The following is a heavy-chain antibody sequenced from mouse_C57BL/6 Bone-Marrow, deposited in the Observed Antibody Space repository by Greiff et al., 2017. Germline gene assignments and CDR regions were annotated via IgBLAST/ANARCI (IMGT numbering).Heavy chain of an antibody. V-gene: IGHV1-47*01. CDR3: AILYYDYGYYAMDY. CDR2: FHPYNDDT. CDR1: GYTFTTYP. Sequence: VQLKQSGAELVKPGASVKMSCKASGYTFTTYPIEWMKQNHGKSLEWIGNFHPYNDDTKYNEKFKGKATLTVEKSSSTVYLELSRLTSDDSAVYYCAILYYDYGYYAMDYWGQGTSVTVSS. J-gene: IGHJ4*01. D-gene: IGHD2-4*01.